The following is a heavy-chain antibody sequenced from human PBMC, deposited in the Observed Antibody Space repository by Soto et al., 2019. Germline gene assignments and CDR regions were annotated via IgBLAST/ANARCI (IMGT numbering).Heavy chain of an antibody. V-gene: IGHV1-46*01. CDR3: ARAYYDSSGYYKSFDY. CDR2: INPSGGST. D-gene: IGHD3-22*01. Sequence: ASVKVSCKASGYTFTSYYMHWLRQSAGQGLEWMGIINPSGGSTSYAQKFQGRVTMTRDTSTSTVYMELSSLRSEDTAVYYCARAYYDSSGYYKSFDYWGQGTLVTVSS. J-gene: IGHJ4*02. CDR1: GYTFTSYY.